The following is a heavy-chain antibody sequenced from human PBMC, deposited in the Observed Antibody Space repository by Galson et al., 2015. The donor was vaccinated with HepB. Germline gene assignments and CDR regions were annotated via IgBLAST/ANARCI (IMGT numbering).Heavy chain of an antibody. CDR2: FIPHHHSA. Sequence: SVKVSCKASGCSFNSFTFSWVRQAPGQGLEWMGEFIPHHHSAKYTQQFQGRVTITADKSTATVFMDLRSLRSDDTAKYYCARGVVEEVVIIPGAVNFPRISYGSDVWGEGISVTV. CDR1: GCSFNSFT. J-gene: IGHJ6*02. V-gene: IGHV1-69*10. CDR3: ARGVVEEVVIIPGAVNFPRISYGSDV. D-gene: IGHD4-23*01.